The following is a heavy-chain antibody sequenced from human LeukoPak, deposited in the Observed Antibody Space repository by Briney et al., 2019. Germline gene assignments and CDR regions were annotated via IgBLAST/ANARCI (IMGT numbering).Heavy chain of an antibody. CDR3: ARDGPSFERYYYGMDV. J-gene: IGHJ6*02. CDR1: GGSISSGGYY. V-gene: IGHV4-31*03. CDR2: IYYSGST. D-gene: IGHD3-16*01. Sequence: PSETLSLTCTVSGGSISSGGYYWSWIRQDPGKGLEWIGYIYYSGSTYYNPSLKSRVTISVDTSKNQFSLKLSSVTAADTAVYYCARDGPSFERYYYGMDVWGQGTTVTVSS.